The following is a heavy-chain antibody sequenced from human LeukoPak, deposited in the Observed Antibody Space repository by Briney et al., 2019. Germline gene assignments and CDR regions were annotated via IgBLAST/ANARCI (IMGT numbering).Heavy chain of an antibody. V-gene: IGHV1-3*01. CDR3: ARDRRYSFNSYFDY. D-gene: IGHD6-13*01. CDR2: SNAGNGNT. CDR1: GYTFTSYA. J-gene: IGHJ4*02. Sequence: ASVKVSCKASGYTFTSYAMHWVRQAPGQRLEWMGWSNAGNGNTEYSQKFQGRVTITRDTSASTAYMELSSLRSEDTAVYYCARDRRYSFNSYFDYWGQGTLVIVSS.